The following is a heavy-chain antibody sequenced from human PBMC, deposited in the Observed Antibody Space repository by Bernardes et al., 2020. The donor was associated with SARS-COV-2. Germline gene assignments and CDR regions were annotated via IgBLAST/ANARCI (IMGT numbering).Heavy chain of an antibody. Sequence: ASVKVSCKASGYTFTGYYMHWVRQAPGQGLEWMGRINPNSGGTNYAQKFQGRVTMTRDTSISTAYMELSRLRSDDTAVYYCARAGRVQGVIAPQFGYWGQGTLVTVSS. J-gene: IGHJ4*02. V-gene: IGHV1-2*06. CDR2: INPNSGGT. CDR3: ARAGRVQGVIAPQFGY. D-gene: IGHD3-10*01. CDR1: GYTFTGYY.